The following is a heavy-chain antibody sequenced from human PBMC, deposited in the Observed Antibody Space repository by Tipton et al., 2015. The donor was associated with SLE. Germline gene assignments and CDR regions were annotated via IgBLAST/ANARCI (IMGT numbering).Heavy chain of an antibody. CDR2: IYQSGST. CDR3: ARARRTTSSHFDY. J-gene: IGHJ4*02. V-gene: IGHV4-39*07. CDR1: GGSISSSSYY. D-gene: IGHD1-14*01. Sequence: TLSLTCSVSGGSISSSSYYWGWIRESPGKGLEWIGNIYQSGSTYYNPSLKSRVTISVDTSKNQFSLRLTSMTPADTALYYCARARRTTSSHFDYWGQGTLVTVSS.